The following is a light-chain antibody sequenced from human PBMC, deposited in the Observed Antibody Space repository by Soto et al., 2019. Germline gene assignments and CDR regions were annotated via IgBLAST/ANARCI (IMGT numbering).Light chain of an antibody. CDR3: QQYGSSPRT. CDR2: AAS. J-gene: IGKJ1*01. Sequence: AIQLTQSPSSLSASVGDRVTITCRASQGISSYLAWYQQKPGKAPKLLIYAASSLQSGVPSRFSGSGSGTDFTLTISSLQPEDFAVYYCQQYGSSPRTFGQGTKVDIK. CDR1: QGISSY. V-gene: IGKV1-13*02.